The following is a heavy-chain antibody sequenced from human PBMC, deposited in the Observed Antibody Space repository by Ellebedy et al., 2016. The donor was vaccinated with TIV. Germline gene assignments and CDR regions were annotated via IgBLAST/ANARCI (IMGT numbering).Heavy chain of an antibody. V-gene: IGHV4-39*01. Sequence: SETLSLTXTVSGGSINSYDHYWSWIRQPPGKGLEWIGTVYYSGTTYYSPSLRSRVTISMDTSKNQFSLKLSSVTAADTAVYFCARHVGSSGRKYPFDYWGQGTLVTVSS. J-gene: IGHJ4*02. D-gene: IGHD3-10*01. CDR3: ARHVGSSGRKYPFDY. CDR2: VYYSGTT. CDR1: GGSINSYDHY.